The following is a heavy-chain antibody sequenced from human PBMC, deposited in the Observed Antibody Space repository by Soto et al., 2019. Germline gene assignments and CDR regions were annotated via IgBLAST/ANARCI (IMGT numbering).Heavy chain of an antibody. CDR2: IYYSGST. D-gene: IGHD2-15*01. CDR1: GGSISSYY. J-gene: IGHJ5*02. Sequence: PSEPLSLTCTVSGGSISSYYWSWIRQPPGKGLVWIGYIYYSGSTNYNPSLKSRVTISVDTSKNQFSLKLSSVTAADTAVYYCARGYCSGGSCYLNWFDPWGQGTLVTVSS. CDR3: ARGYCSGGSCYLNWFDP. V-gene: IGHV4-59*01.